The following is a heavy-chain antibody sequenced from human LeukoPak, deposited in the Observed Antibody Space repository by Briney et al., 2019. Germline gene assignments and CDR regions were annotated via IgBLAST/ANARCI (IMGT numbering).Heavy chain of an antibody. CDR3: ARPSSTSSARNYYYYGMDV. V-gene: IGHV1-18*01. CDR2: ISACNGNT. J-gene: IGHJ6*02. Sequence: ASVKVSCKASGYTFTSYGISWVRQAPGQGLEWMGWISACNGNTNYAQKLQGRVTMTTDTSTSTAYMELRSLRSDDTAVYYCARPSSTSSARNYYYYGMDVWGQGTTVTVSS. D-gene: IGHD2-2*01. CDR1: GYTFTSYG.